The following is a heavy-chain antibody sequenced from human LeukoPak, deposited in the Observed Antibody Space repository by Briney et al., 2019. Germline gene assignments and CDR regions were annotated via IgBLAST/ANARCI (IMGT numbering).Heavy chain of an antibody. D-gene: IGHD5-24*01. V-gene: IGHV3-23*01. Sequence: GGSLRLSCAASGFTFSSYAMSWVRQAPGKGLDWASGISGSGGSTFYAGSVKGRFTISRDNSKNTLYLQMNSLRAEDTALYYCAKDSRDGYNHYFDYWGQGTLVTVSS. CDR1: GFTFSSYA. J-gene: IGHJ4*02. CDR2: ISGSGGST. CDR3: AKDSRDGYNHYFDY.